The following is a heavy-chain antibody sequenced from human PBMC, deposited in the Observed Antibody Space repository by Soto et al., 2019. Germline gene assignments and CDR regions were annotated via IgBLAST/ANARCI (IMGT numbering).Heavy chain of an antibody. CDR2: ISWDGGST. CDR3: AKGIPSYYYYGMDV. CDR1: GGTSVNYN. J-gene: IGHJ6*02. Sequence: PGGSKRLWKTASGGTSVNYNVHWVRKDPGKGLEWVSLISWDGGSTYYADSVKGRFTISRDNSKNSLYLQMNSLRTEDTALYYCAKGIPSYYYYGMDVWGQGNTVTVSS. V-gene: IGHV3-43*01.